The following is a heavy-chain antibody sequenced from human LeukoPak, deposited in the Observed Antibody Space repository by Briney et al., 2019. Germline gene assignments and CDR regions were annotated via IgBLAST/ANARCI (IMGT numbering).Heavy chain of an antibody. D-gene: IGHD3-22*01. V-gene: IGHV1-58*02. CDR3: AAAYRYFYDRGGYFDY. CDR2: IVVGSGNT. Sequence: SVKVSCKASGFTFTTSAMQWVRQAHGQRLEWIGWIVVGSGNTNYAQKFQERVTITRDMSTSTAYMELSSLRSEDTAVYYCAAAYRYFYDRGGYFDYWGQGTLVTVSS. CDR1: GFTFTTSA. J-gene: IGHJ4*02.